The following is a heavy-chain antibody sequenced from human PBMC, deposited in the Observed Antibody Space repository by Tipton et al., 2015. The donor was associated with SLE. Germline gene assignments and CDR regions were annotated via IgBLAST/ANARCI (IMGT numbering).Heavy chain of an antibody. J-gene: IGHJ4*02. D-gene: IGHD6-13*01. CDR1: GGSFSGYY. Sequence: TLSLTCAVYGGSFSGYYWNWIRQPAGKGLEWIGRIYTSGSTNYNPSLKSRVTISVDTSKNQFSLKLSSVTAADTAVHYCARALSSSGGFDYWGQGTLVTVSS. V-gene: IGHV4-59*10. CDR3: ARALSSSGGFDY. CDR2: IYTSGST.